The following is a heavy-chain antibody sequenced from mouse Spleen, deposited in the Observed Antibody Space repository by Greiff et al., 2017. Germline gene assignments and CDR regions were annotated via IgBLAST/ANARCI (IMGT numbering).Heavy chain of an antibody. V-gene: IGHV1-61*01. D-gene: IGHD2-2*01. J-gene: IGHJ2*01. CDR1: GYTFTSYW. CDR2: IYPSDSET. CDR3: ARGGLPYYFDY. Sequence: VQLQQPGAELVRPGSSVKLSCKASGYTFTSYWMDWVKQRPGQGLEWIGNIYPSDSETHYNQKFKDKATLTVDKSSSTAYMQLSSLTSEDSAVYDCARGGLPYYFDYWGQGTTLTVSS.